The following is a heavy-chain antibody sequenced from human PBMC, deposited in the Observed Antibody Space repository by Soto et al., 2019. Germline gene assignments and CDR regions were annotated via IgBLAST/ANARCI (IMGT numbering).Heavy chain of an antibody. CDR1: GGSISSHY. CDR3: AVSFGSGALDR. Sequence: QVQLQESGPGLVKPSETLSLTCTVSGGSISSHYWNWIRQPPGKGLEWIGDFYYSGSTNYNPALKSRVSISVATSKTQFSLRVSSVTAADTAVYYCAVSFGSGALDRWGQGTLVTVSS. CDR2: FYYSGST. V-gene: IGHV4-59*11. D-gene: IGHD3-10*01. J-gene: IGHJ5*02.